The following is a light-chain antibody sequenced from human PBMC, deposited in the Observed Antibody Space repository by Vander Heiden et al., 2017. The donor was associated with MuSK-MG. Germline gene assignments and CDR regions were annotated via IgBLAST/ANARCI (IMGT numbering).Light chain of an antibody. V-gene: IGLV2-23*01. CDR3: CSYATGDTLL. Sequence: QSALTQPAPVSASPGPSITISCTGTSSDVGSYNLVSWYQQQPGKAPRLLIYEATKRPSGVSHRFSVSKSGNTAALTISGLQAEDEADYYCCSYATGDTLLFGGGTRLTVL. J-gene: IGLJ3*02. CDR2: EAT. CDR1: SSDVGSYNL.